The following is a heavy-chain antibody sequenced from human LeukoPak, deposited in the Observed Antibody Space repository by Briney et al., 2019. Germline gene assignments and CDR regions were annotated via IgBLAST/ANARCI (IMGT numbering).Heavy chain of an antibody. D-gene: IGHD3-10*01. CDR2: IDYSGST. V-gene: IGHV4-59*01. CDR3: ARDRGYLDGFDI. J-gene: IGHJ3*02. Sequence: PSETLSLTCTVSGASITNYYWSWIRQPPGKGLEWIGYIDYSGSTNYNPSLNSRVTISIDKSKNQFSLKLNSVTAADTAVYYCARDRGYLDGFDIWGQGTMVTVSS. CDR1: GASITNYY.